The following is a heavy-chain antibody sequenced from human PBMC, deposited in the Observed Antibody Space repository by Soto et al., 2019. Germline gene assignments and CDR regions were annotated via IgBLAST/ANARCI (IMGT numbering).Heavy chain of an antibody. Sequence: PSETLSLTSAVYGGSFSGYYWSWIRQPPGKGLEWIGEINHSGSTNYNPSLKSRVTISVDTSKNQFSLKLSSVTAADTAVYYCARGSGSGSYHWGQGTLVTVSS. J-gene: IGHJ5*02. CDR3: ARGSGSGSYH. CDR1: GGSFSGYY. D-gene: IGHD3-10*01. CDR2: INHSGST. V-gene: IGHV4-34*01.